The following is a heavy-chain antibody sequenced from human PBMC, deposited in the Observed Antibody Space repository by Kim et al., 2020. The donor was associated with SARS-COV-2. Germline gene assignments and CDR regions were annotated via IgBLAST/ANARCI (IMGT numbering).Heavy chain of an antibody. CDR1: GFTFSSYA. J-gene: IGHJ4*02. V-gene: IGHV3-23*01. CDR2: ISGSGGST. D-gene: IGHD4-17*01. Sequence: GGSLRLSCAASGFTFSSYAMSWVRQAPGKGLEWVSAISGSGGSTYYADSVKGRFTISRDNSKNTLYLQMNSLRAEDTAVYYCAKGVKSRAYADYIRFDYWGQGTLGTVSS. CDR3: AKGVKSRAYADYIRFDY.